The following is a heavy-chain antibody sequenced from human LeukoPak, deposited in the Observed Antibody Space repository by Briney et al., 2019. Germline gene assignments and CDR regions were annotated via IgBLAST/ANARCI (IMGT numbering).Heavy chain of an antibody. CDR3: TTAPIGSY. Sequence: RGSLRLSCAASGFTPSNAWISWVRQAPGKGLEWVGRIKSKTAGGTTDYAAPVKGRFTISRDDSKNTLYLQMNSLKTEDTAVYYCTTAPIGSYWGQGTLVTVSS. J-gene: IGHJ4*02. CDR2: IKSKTAGGTT. V-gene: IGHV3-15*01. D-gene: IGHD3-10*01. CDR1: GFTPSNAW.